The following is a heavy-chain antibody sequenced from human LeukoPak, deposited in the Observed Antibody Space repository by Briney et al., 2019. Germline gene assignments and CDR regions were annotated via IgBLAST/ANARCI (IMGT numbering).Heavy chain of an antibody. D-gene: IGHD6-13*01. J-gene: IGHJ5*02. V-gene: IGHV1-18*01. CDR3: AKTMGIAAAGSP. CDR1: GYTFTSYG. CDR2: ISGYIGST. Sequence: ASVKVSCKASGYTFTSYGISWVRQAPGQGLQWMGWISGYIGSTNYAQKLQGRVTMTTDTSTSTAYMELRSLRSDDTAVYYCAKTMGIAAAGSPWGQGTLVTVSS.